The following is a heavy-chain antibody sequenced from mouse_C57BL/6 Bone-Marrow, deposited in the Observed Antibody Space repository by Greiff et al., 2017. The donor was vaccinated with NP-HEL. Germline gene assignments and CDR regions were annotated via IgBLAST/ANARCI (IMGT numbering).Heavy chain of an antibody. Sequence: QVHVKQSGAELARPGASVKLSCKASGYTFTSYGISWVKQRTGQGLEWIGEIYPRSGNTYYNEKFKGKATLTADKSSSTAYMELRSLTSEDSAVYFCARLPSWFAYWGQGTLVTVSA. J-gene: IGHJ3*01. V-gene: IGHV1-81*01. CDR3: ARLPSWFAY. CDR1: GYTFTSYG. D-gene: IGHD5-5*01. CDR2: IYPRSGNT.